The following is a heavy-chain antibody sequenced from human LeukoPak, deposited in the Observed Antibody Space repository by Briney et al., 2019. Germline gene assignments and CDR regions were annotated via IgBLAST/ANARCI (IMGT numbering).Heavy chain of an antibody. CDR2: INHSGST. CDR3: ARGLQQGSRPRVAFDI. V-gene: IGHV4-34*01. Sequence: TSEALSLTCAVYGGSFSGYYWSWIRQPPGKGLEWIGEINHSGSTNYNPSLKSRVTISVDTSKNQFSLKLSSVTAADTAVYYCARGLQQGSRPRVAFDIRGQGTMVTVSS. J-gene: IGHJ3*02. D-gene: IGHD2-2*01. CDR1: GGSFSGYY.